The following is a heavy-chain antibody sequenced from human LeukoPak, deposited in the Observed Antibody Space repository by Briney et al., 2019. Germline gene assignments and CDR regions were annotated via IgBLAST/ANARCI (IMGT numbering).Heavy chain of an antibody. CDR1: GFTFSSYW. CDR2: INTDGSST. Sequence: GGSLRLSCVASGFTFSSYWMHWVRQAPGKGLVWVSRINTDGSSTSYADSVKGRFTISRDNAKNTLYLQMNSLRAEDTAVYYCARDGKDYDFWSGLDYWGQGTLVTVSS. V-gene: IGHV3-74*01. D-gene: IGHD3-3*01. CDR3: ARDGKDYDFWSGLDY. J-gene: IGHJ4*02.